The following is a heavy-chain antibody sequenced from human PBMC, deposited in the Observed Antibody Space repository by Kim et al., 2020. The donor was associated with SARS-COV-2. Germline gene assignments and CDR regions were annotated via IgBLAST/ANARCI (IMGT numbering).Heavy chain of an antibody. Sequence: GGSLRLSCAASGFSFTSYGMHWVRQAPGKGLEWVAAIYFDGSNKYYADFVKGRFTISRDNSKNTLYLQMSSLRAEDTAVFYCGRDTNYDGSGNYWYFSGMDVWGQGTTVTVSS. CDR1: GFSFTSYG. D-gene: IGHD3-10*01. CDR3: GRDTNYDGSGNYWYFSGMDV. V-gene: IGHV3-33*01. CDR2: IYFDGSNK. J-gene: IGHJ6*02.